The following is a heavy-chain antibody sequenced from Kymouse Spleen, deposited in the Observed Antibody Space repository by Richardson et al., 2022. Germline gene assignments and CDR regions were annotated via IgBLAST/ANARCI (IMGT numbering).Heavy chain of an antibody. J-gene: IGHJ2*01. D-gene: IGHD3-9*01. CDR3: ARDWDYDILTDWYFDL. V-gene: IGHV3-48*02. CDR1: GFTFSSYS. Sequence: EVQLVESGGGLVQPGGSLRLSCAASGFTFSSYSMNWVRQAPGKGLEWVSYISSSSSTIYYADSVKGRFTISRDNAKNSLYLQMNSLRDEDTAVYYCARDWDYDILTDWYFDLWGRGTLVTVSS. CDR2: ISSSSSTI.